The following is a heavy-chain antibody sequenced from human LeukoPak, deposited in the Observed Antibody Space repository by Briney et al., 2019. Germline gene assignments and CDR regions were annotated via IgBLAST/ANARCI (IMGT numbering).Heavy chain of an antibody. CDR2: IKQDGSEK. CDR3: ARDGHDYIWGSYLN. Sequence: GGSLRLSCAASGFTFSSYWMSWVRQAPGKGLEWVANIKQDGSEKYYEDSVKGRFTISRDNAKNSLYMQMNSLRAEDTAVYYRARDGHDYIWGSYLNWGQGTLVTVSS. J-gene: IGHJ4*02. CDR1: GFTFSSYW. D-gene: IGHD3-16*02. V-gene: IGHV3-7*01.